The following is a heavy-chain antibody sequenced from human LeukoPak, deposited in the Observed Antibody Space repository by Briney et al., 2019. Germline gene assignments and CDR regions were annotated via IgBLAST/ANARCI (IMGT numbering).Heavy chain of an antibody. CDR3: AKALPYCSGGSCYGYYYYYYMDV. CDR1: GFTFSSYA. V-gene: IGHV3-23*01. D-gene: IGHD2-15*01. CDR2: ISGSGGST. Sequence: GGSLRLSCAASGFTFSSYAMSWVRQAPGKGLEWVSAISGSGGSTYYADSVKGRFTISRDNSKNTLYLQMNSLRAEDTAVYYCAKALPYCSGGSCYGYYYYYYMDVWGKGTTVTASS. J-gene: IGHJ6*03.